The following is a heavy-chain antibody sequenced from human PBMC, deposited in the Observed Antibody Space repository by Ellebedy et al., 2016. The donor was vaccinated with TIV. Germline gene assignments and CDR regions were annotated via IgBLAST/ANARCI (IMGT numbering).Heavy chain of an antibody. D-gene: IGHD3-22*01. Sequence: MPGGSLRLSCAVYGESLSGYYWNWIRQPPGKGLEWIGEIDHTGNTNYNPSLKSRVTISVDTSKNQFSLNLTSVTAADTAVYYCARGSHYMIAVVITSDAFDIWGQGTRVTVSS. V-gene: IGHV4-34*01. CDR2: IDHTGNT. J-gene: IGHJ3*02. CDR3: ARGSHYMIAVVITSDAFDI. CDR1: GESLSGYY.